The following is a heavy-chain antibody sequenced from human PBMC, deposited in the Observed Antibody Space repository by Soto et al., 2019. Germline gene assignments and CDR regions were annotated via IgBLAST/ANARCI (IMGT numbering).Heavy chain of an antibody. V-gene: IGHV4-59*08. CDR1: GGSMSSYY. D-gene: IGHD6-19*01. CDR2: ISSSGGT. J-gene: IGHJ4*02. Sequence: SETLSLTCTVSGGSMSSYYWSWIRQPPGKGLEWIGYISSSGGTIYYPSLKSRVTISVDTSKNQFSLKLISVTAADTAVYYCARHSLAGEAVDGISDYFDYWGQGTPVTVSS. CDR3: ARHSLAGEAVDGISDYFDY.